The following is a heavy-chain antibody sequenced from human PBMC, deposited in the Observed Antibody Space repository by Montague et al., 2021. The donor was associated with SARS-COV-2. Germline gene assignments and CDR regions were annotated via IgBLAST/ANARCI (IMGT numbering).Heavy chain of an antibody. CDR1: GGSTSCPNCY. D-gene: IGHD4-17*01. Sequence: SETLSLTCTVSGGSTSCPNCYWGWLRQAPGKGLDWIGTIYNSGTTYYNPSLKSRLTISIDTSKNQFSLKLTSVTAADTAVYYCARHRNYGDDSLDNWFHPWGQGTLVTVSS. CDR2: IYNSGTT. J-gene: IGHJ5*02. V-gene: IGHV4-39*01. CDR3: ARHRNYGDDSLDNWFHP.